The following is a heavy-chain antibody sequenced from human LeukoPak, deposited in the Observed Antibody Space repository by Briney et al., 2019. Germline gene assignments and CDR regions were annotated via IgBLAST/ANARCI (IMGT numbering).Heavy chain of an antibody. J-gene: IGHJ4*02. D-gene: IGHD1-26*01. CDR1: GFTFSAYP. V-gene: IGHV3-64*01. CDR2: ITTSGDGT. CDR3: ARGGGSYDF. Sequence: PGGSLRLSCAASGFTFSAYPMHWVRQAPGKGLEYVSAITTSGDGTYYANSVKGRFTISRDNSKSTLYLQMGSLRPDDMGVYYCARGGGSYDFWGQGTLVTVS.